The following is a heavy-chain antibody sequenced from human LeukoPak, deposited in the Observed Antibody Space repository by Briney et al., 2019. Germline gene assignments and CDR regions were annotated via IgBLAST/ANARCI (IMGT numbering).Heavy chain of an antibody. CDR2: IYTSGST. CDR3: ARSSVNGISSTSSRYYYYYMDV. D-gene: IGHD2-2*01. V-gene: IGHV4-61*02. Sequence: SETLSLTCTVSGGSISSGSYYWSWIRQPAGKGLEWIGRIYTSGSTNYNPSLKSRVTMSVDTSKNQFSLKLSSVTAADTAVYYCARSSVNGISSTSSRYYYYYMDVWGKGTTVTISS. CDR1: GGSISSGSYY. J-gene: IGHJ6*03.